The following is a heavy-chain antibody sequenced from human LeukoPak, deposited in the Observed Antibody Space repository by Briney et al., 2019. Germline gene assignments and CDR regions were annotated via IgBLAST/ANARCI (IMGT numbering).Heavy chain of an antibody. Sequence: PSETLSLTCTVSGGSISSSSYSWSWIRQPPGKGLEWIGYIYYSGSTNYNPSLKSRVTISVDTSKNQFSLKLSSVTAADTAVYYCARGEQQLVRGFSYWGQGTLVTVSS. J-gene: IGHJ4*02. CDR1: GGSISSSSYS. CDR2: IYYSGST. CDR3: ARGEQQLVRGFSY. D-gene: IGHD6-13*01. V-gene: IGHV4-61*01.